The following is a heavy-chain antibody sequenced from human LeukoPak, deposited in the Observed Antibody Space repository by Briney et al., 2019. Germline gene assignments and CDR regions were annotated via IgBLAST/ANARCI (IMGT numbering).Heavy chain of an antibody. D-gene: IGHD6-19*01. CDR3: ARDSESRYSSGWYPGLMDV. CDR1: GYTFTSYG. CDR2: ISAYNGNT. Sequence: ASVKVSCKASGYTFTSYGISWVRQAPGQGLEWMGWISAYNGNTNYAQKLQGRVTMTTDTSTGTAYMELRSLRSDDTAVYYCARDSESRYSSGWYPGLMDVWGQGTTVTVPS. V-gene: IGHV1-18*01. J-gene: IGHJ6*02.